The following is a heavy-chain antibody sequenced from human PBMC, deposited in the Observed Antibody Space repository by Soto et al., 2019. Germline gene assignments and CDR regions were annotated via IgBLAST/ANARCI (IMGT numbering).Heavy chain of an antibody. D-gene: IGHD3-9*01. Sequence: GESLKISCKGSGYSFTSYWISWVRQMPGKGLEWMGRIDPSDSYTNYSPSFQGHVTISADKSISTAYLQWSSLKTEDTAVYYCTRNKYYDILTGPVEMDVWGQGTTVTVSS. V-gene: IGHV5-10-1*01. CDR1: GYSFTSYW. CDR3: TRNKYYDILTGPVEMDV. CDR2: IDPSDSYT. J-gene: IGHJ6*02.